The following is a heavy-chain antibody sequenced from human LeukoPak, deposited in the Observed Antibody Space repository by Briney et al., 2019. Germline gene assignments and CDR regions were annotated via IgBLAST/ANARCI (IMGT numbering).Heavy chain of an antibody. Sequence: PRGSLRLSCVASGFTLSSYSMSWVRQGPGKGLEWVCAISVSGNTYHADSVKGRFTISRDSSKNTLYLQMNSLRAGDAAVYYCAKAPVTTCSGAYCYPFDYWSQGTLVTVSS. CDR1: GFTLSSYS. D-gene: IGHD2-15*01. CDR2: ISVSGNT. J-gene: IGHJ4*02. V-gene: IGHV3-23*01. CDR3: AKAPVTTCSGAYCYPFDY.